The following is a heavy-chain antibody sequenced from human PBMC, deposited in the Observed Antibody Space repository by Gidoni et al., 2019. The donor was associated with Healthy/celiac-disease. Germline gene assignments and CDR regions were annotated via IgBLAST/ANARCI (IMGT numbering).Heavy chain of an antibody. J-gene: IGHJ6*02. CDR3: ASTMTTVVPYYYYGMDV. Sequence: QVQLQESGPGLVKPSETLSLTCTVSGASISSYYWRWIRQPAGKGLEWIGRIYTSGSTNYNPSLKSRVTMSVDTSKNQFSLKLSSVTAADTAVYYCASTMTTVVPYYYYGMDVWGQGTTVTVSS. CDR2: IYTSGST. V-gene: IGHV4-4*07. CDR1: GASISSYY. D-gene: IGHD4-17*01.